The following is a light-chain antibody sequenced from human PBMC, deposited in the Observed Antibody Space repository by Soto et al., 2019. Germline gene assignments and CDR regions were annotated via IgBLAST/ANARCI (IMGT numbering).Light chain of an antibody. Sequence: EIVMTQSPATLSVSPGERATLSCRASQSVSSNLAWYQQKPGQAPRLLIYGASTRATGIPARFSGSGSGTEFTLTISSLQSEDFAVYYCQQYNNWPYTVGQWTKLEIK. V-gene: IGKV3-15*01. CDR2: GAS. CDR1: QSVSSN. J-gene: IGKJ2*01. CDR3: QQYNNWPYT.